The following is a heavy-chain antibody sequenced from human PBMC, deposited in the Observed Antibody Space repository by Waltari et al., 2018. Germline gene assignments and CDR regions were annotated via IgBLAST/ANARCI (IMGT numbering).Heavy chain of an antibody. CDR3: ARDISGTSLGWFDP. Sequence: QVQLVQSGAVVKKPGSSVKVSCTASGGTFSSYAISWVRQAPGQGLEWMGGIIPIFGTANYAQKFQGRVTITADESTSTAYMELSSLRSEDTAVYYCARDISGTSLGWFDPWGQGTLVTVSS. V-gene: IGHV1-69*12. CDR2: IIPIFGTA. D-gene: IGHD1-1*01. CDR1: GGTFSSYA. J-gene: IGHJ5*02.